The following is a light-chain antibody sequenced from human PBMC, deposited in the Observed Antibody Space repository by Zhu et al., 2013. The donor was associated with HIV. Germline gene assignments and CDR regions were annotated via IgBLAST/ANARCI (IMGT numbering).Light chain of an antibody. CDR3: AAWDDSLNGPV. CDR2: SND. V-gene: IGLV1-44*01. Sequence: QSVLTQPPSASGAPGQRVTISCSGSTSNTGSNTVNWYQQVPGTAPKLLMYSNDQRPSGVPDRFSGSKSGTSAFLAISGLQSDDEADYYCAAWDDSLNGPVFGGGTKLTVL. CDR1: TSNTGSNT. J-gene: IGLJ3*02.